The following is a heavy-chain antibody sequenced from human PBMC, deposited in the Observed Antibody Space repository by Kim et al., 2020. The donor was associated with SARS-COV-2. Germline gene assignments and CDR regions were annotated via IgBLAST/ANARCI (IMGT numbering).Heavy chain of an antibody. V-gene: IGHV3-15*01. CDR3: TTYPLFPYDILTGLFDY. CDR1: GFTFSNAW. J-gene: IGHJ4*02. D-gene: IGHD3-9*01. Sequence: GGSLRLSCAASGFTFSNAWMSWVRQAPGKGLEWVGRIKSKTDGGTTDYAAPVKGRFTISRDDSKNTLYLQMNSLKTEDTAVYYCTTYPLFPYDILTGLFDYWGQGTLVTVSS. CDR2: IKSKTDGGTT.